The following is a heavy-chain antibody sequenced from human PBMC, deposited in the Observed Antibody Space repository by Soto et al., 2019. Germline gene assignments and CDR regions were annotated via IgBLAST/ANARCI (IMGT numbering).Heavy chain of an antibody. V-gene: IGHV5-10-1*01. J-gene: IGHJ4*02. Sequence: PGESLKISCQASGYSFTTYWISWVRQMPGKGLECMGRIDPTDSYTNYSPSFQGHVTISADKSISTAYPQWSSLKASDTAMYYCARLQAAAGDNDLTFDYWGQGTLVTVSS. CDR3: ARLQAAAGDNDLTFDY. CDR1: GYSFTTYW. CDR2: IDPTDSYT. D-gene: IGHD6-13*01.